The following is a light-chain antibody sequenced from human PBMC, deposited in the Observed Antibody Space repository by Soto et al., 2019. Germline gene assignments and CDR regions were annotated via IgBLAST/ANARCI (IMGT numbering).Light chain of an antibody. CDR1: QGIRND. CDR3: LQHNSYPRT. CDR2: AAS. V-gene: IGKV1-17*01. J-gene: IGKJ2*01. Sequence: DSEMTQSPCSLSASVGDRVTITCRASQGIRNDLGWYQQKPGQDPTRLIYAASSLESGVPSRFSGSGSGTEFTLTVSSLEPEDFATYYCLQHNSYPRTFGQGTKLEIK.